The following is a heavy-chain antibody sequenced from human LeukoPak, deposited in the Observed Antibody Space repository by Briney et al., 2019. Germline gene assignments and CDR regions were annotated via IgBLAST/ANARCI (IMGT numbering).Heavy chain of an antibody. J-gene: IGHJ4*02. CDR3: ARAPSGFTYGPGDH. V-gene: IGHV1-18*01. CDR2: ISTYDGNA. CDR1: GGTFSSYA. Sequence: GASVKVSCKASGGTFSSYAISWVRQAPGQGLEWMGWISTYDGNANYAQKLQGRVTMTTDTSTITAYMELRSLRSDDTAVYYCARAPSGFTYGPGDHWGQGTLVTVSS. D-gene: IGHD5-18*01.